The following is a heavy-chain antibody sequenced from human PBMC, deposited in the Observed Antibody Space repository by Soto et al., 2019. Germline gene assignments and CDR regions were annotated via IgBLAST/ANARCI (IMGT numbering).Heavy chain of an antibody. CDR3: GRVPLDGNYANRGDV. J-gene: IGHJ6*02. CDR2: IATDGSRK. CDR1: GFNFNTYW. V-gene: IGHV3-7*03. Sequence: GGSLRLSCAASGFNFNTYWMYWVRQAPGKGLEWVANIATDGSRKNYVDSVKGRFILSRDNAKNSLFLQMNSLRADSTAVYYCGRVPLDGNYANRGDVWGQGTRVTVSS. D-gene: IGHD4-17*01.